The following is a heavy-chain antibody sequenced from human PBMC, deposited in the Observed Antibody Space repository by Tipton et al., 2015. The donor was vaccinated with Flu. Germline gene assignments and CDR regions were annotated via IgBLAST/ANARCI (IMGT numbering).Heavy chain of an antibody. Sequence: TLSLTCTVSGGSISSHYWSWIRQPPGKGLEWIGRTHTNGNTNYNSSFGSRLTMSLDTSKSQFSMTLTSVTVADTAVYYCAGGNFYDSSGYFAFWGQGILVTVSS. J-gene: IGHJ4*02. V-gene: IGHV4-4*07. CDR2: THTNGNT. CDR3: AGGNFYDSSGYFAF. CDR1: GGSISSHY. D-gene: IGHD3-22*01.